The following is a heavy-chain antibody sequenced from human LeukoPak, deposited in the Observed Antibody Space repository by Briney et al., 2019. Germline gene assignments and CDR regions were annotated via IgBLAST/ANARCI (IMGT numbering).Heavy chain of an antibody. Sequence: GGSLRLSCAASGFTFSSSWMHWVRQAPGKGLVWVSRINPDGSTTNYADSVKGRFTISRDNANNMLYLLMNSLRVDDTALYYCVRALLGTSDYWGQGTLVTVSS. CDR1: GFTFSSSW. D-gene: IGHD7-27*01. V-gene: IGHV3-74*01. CDR2: INPDGSTT. J-gene: IGHJ4*02. CDR3: VRALLGTSDY.